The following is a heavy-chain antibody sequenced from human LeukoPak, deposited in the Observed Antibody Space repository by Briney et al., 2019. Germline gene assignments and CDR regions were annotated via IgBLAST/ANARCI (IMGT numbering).Heavy chain of an antibody. CDR2: ISSSSSYI. V-gene: IGHV3-21*01. J-gene: IGHJ4*02. CDR1: GFTFSSYS. Sequence: GGSLRLSRAASGFTFSSYSMNWVRQAPGKGLEWVSSISSSSSYIYYADSVKGRFTISRDNAKNSLYLQMNSLRAEDTAVYYCARDRDQLRYFDWSLDYWGQGSLVTVSS. CDR3: ARDRDQLRYFDWSLDY. D-gene: IGHD3-9*01.